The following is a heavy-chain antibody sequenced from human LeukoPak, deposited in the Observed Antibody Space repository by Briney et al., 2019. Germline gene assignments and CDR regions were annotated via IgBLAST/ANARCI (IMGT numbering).Heavy chain of an antibody. CDR3: ASYGDYGVYSYYYGMDV. CDR2: IIPIFGTA. D-gene: IGHD4-17*01. V-gene: IGHV1-69*13. Sequence: SVKVSCKASGGTFSSYAISWVRQAPGQGLEWMGGIIPIFGTANYAQKFQGRVTITADESTSTAYKELSSLRSEDTAVYYCASYGDYGVYSYYYGMDVWGQGTTVTVSS. CDR1: GGTFSSYA. J-gene: IGHJ6*02.